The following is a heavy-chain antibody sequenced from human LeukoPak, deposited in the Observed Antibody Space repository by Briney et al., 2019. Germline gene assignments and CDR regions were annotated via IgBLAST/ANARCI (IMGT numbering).Heavy chain of an antibody. CDR3: ARDGRRSHSSGYPGWDNWFDP. Sequence: PSETLSLTCTVSGGSISSYYWSWIRQPAGKGLEWIGRIYTSGSTNYNPSLKSRVTMSVDTSKNQFSLKLSSVTAADTAVYYCARDGRRSHSSGYPGWDNWFDPWGQGTLVTVSS. CDR1: GGSISSYY. CDR2: IYTSGST. V-gene: IGHV4-4*07. D-gene: IGHD3-22*01. J-gene: IGHJ5*02.